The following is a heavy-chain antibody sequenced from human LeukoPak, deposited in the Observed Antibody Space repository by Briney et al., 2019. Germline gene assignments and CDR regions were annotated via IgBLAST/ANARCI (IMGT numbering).Heavy chain of an antibody. CDR1: GFTFSSYA. V-gene: IGHV3-23*01. CDR2: ISVSGGST. Sequence: QPGGSLRLACAASGFTFSSYAMRWVPQAPGKGLEWVSAISVSGGSTYYADSVRVRFTIPRENSKNTLYLQMNSLRAEDTAVYYCAKDWGSYGDYLNYYSMDVWGHRTTVTVSS. CDR3: AKDWGSYGDYLNYYSMDV. J-gene: IGHJ6*02. D-gene: IGHD4-17*01.